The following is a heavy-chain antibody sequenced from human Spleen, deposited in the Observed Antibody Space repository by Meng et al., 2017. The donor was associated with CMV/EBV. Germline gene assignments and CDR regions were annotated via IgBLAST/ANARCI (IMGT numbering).Heavy chain of an antibody. CDR2: IYRGGST. CDR1: GFTVSSNY. J-gene: IGHJ5*02. CDR3: ARDFWSGYWS. D-gene: IGHD3-3*01. V-gene: IGHV3-53*01. Sequence: GESLKISCAASGFTVSSNYMNWVRQAPGKGLEWVSVIYRGGSTYYADSVRGRFTISRDNSKNTLYLQMNSLRVEDTAVYYCARDFWSGYWSWGQGTLVTVSS.